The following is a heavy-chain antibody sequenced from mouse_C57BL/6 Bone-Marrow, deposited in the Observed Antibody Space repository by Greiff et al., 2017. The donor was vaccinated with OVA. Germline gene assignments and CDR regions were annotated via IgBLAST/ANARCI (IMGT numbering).Heavy chain of an antibody. CDR3: ARGRGYYAMDY. CDR2: IYPGNGDT. V-gene: IGHV1-12*01. CDR1: GYTFTSYN. J-gene: IGHJ4*01. Sequence: QVQLLQSGAELVRPGASVKMSCKASGYTFTSYNMYWVKQTPRQGLEWIGAIYPGNGDTSYHQKFKGKATLTVDNASSTADMQVSRLTSEDAAVYFCARGRGYYAMDYWGQGTSVTVSS.